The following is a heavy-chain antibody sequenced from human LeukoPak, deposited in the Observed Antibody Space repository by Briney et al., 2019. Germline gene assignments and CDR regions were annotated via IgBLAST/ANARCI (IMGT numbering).Heavy chain of an antibody. CDR3: ARESNYINPPDY. D-gene: IGHD4-11*01. CDR1: GGTFSSYA. Sequence: ASVKVSCKASGGTFSSYAISWVRQAPGQGLEWMGIINPVGGSATYAQKFQGRVTMTRDTSTSTVYMELGSLRSEDTAVYSCARESNYINPPDYWGQGTLVIVSS. J-gene: IGHJ4*02. V-gene: IGHV1-46*01. CDR2: INPVGGSA.